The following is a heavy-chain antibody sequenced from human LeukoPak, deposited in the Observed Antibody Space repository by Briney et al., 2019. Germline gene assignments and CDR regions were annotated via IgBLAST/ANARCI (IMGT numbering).Heavy chain of an antibody. J-gene: IGHJ4*02. Sequence: PSETLSLTCTVSGASISSDYWSWIRQSPGKGLEWIGYISSRGSTNYNPSLKGRVTISLETSKNQFSLELVSVTAADTAVYFCVRPQAGYSSSWFLYWGQGVLVTVSS. D-gene: IGHD6-13*01. CDR1: GASISSDY. CDR3: VRPQAGYSSSWFLY. V-gene: IGHV4-59*01. CDR2: ISSRGST.